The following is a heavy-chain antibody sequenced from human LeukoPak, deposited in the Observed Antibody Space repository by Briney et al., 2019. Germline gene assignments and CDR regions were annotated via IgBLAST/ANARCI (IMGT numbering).Heavy chain of an antibody. D-gene: IGHD3-10*01. V-gene: IGHV3-13*01. CDR3: AREGLGDASDI. J-gene: IGHJ3*02. CDR1: GFTFSSYD. CDR2: IGTAGDT. Sequence: PGGSLRLSCAASGFTFSSYDMPWVRQATGKGLEWVSAIGTAGDTYYPGSVKGRFTISRENAKNSLYLQMNSLRAGDTAVYYCAREGLGDASDIWGQGTMVTVSS.